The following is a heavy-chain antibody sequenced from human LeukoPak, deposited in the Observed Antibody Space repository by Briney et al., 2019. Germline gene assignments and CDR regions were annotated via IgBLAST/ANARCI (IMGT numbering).Heavy chain of an antibody. J-gene: IGHJ4*02. CDR3: ASMGSIWWPRKYYFDY. V-gene: IGHV1-8*02. D-gene: IGHD2-21*01. CDR1: GYTFTGYY. CDR2: MNPNSGNT. Sequence: GASVKVSCKASGYTFTGYYMHWVRQATGQGLEWMGWMNPNSGNTGYAQKFQGRVTMTRNTSISTAYMELSSLRSEDTAVYYCASMGSIWWPRKYYFDYWGQGTLVTVSS.